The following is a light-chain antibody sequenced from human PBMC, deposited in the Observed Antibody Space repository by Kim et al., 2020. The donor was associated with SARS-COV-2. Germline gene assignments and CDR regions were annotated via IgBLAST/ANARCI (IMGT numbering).Light chain of an antibody. CDR1: QSVNRD. CDR2: GAS. V-gene: IGKV3-15*01. CDR3: QQYKNWPLT. Sequence: SVSRGESATLSCRASQSVNRDLAWYQKKPGQSHRLLIYGASTSATGIPTRFSGSESGTEFTLTISSLQSEDFAIYYCQQYKNWPLTFGGGTKLEI. J-gene: IGKJ4*01.